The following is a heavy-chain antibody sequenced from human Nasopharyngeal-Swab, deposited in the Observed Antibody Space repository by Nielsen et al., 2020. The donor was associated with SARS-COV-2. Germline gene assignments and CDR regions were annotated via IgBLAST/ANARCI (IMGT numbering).Heavy chain of an antibody. J-gene: IGHJ6*03. V-gene: IGHV3-7*01. CDR1: GFTFSNYA. CDR2: IKQDGSEK. D-gene: IGHD4-23*01. Sequence: GESLKISCTASGFTFSNYAMYWVRQAPGKGLEWVANIKQDGSEKYYVDSVKGRFTISRDNAKNSLYLQMNSLRAEDTAVYYCARDIVEYDYGGQLYYYYMDVWGKGTTVTVSS. CDR3: ARDIVEYDYGGQLYYYYMDV.